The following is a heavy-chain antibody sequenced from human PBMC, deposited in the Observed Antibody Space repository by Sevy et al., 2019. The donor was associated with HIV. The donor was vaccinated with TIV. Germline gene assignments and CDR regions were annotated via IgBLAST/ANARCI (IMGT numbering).Heavy chain of an antibody. CDR3: AKGGEGGEDV. CDR2: ISTYNGNT. CDR1: GYSFTSYG. V-gene: IGHV1-18*01. D-gene: IGHD3-16*01. J-gene: IGHJ6*02. Sequence: ASVKVSCKTSGYSFTSYGMSWVRQAPGQGLEWMSWISTYNGNTKYAQTFQGRVTITTDTSTTTVYMELRSLRSDDTAVYYCAKGGEGGEDVWGQGTTVTVSS.